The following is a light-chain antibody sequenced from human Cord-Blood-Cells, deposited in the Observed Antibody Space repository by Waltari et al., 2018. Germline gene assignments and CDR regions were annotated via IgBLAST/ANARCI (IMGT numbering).Light chain of an antibody. Sequence: QSALTQPASVSGSPGQSITISCTRTSSDVGGYNYVSWYQQHPGKAPKLMIYDVSNRPSGVPNRFSGSKSGNTASLTISGLQAEDEADYYCSSYTSSSTYVFGTGTKVTVL. CDR1: SSDVGGYNY. V-gene: IGLV2-14*01. CDR2: DVS. CDR3: SSYTSSSTYV. J-gene: IGLJ1*01.